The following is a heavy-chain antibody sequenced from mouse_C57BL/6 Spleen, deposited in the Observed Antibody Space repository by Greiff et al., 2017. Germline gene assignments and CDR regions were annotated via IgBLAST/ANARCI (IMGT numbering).Heavy chain of an antibody. CDR2: IYPGSGNT. CDR3: ARGDVYGRSYWFAY. V-gene: IGHV1-76*01. CDR1: GYTFTDYY. Sequence: QVQLQQSGAELVRPGASVKLSCKASGYTFTDYYINWVKQRPGQGLEWIARIYPGSGNTYYTEKFKGKATLTAEKSSSTAYMQLSSLTSEDSAVYCCARGDVYGRSYWFAYWGQGTLVTVSA. D-gene: IGHD1-1*01. J-gene: IGHJ3*01.